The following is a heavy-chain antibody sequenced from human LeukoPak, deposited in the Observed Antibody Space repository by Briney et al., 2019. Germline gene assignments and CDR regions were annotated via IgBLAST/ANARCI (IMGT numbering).Heavy chain of an antibody. CDR3: ARLPGIAAATYSDY. J-gene: IGHJ4*02. CDR1: GGSFSGYS. D-gene: IGHD6-13*01. Sequence: PSETLSLTCAVSGGSFSGYSWSWIRQPPGKGLEWIGEINHSGSTNYNPSLKSRVTISVDTSKNQFSLKLSSVTAADTAVYYCARLPGIAAATYSDYWGQGTLVTVSS. V-gene: IGHV4-34*01. CDR2: INHSGST.